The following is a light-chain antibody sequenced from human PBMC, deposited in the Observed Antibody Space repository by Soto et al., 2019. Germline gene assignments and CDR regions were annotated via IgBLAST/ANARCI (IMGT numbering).Light chain of an antibody. CDR2: GVS. CDR3: SSYTTSSTYVV. J-gene: IGLJ2*01. Sequence: QSALTQPASVSGSPGQSITISCTGTSSDVGGYNYVSWYQQHPGKAPKLMIFGVSNRPSGVSNRFSGSKSDNTASLTISGLQAEDEADYYCSSYTTSSTYVVFGGGTKLTVL. V-gene: IGLV2-14*01. CDR1: SSDVGGYNY.